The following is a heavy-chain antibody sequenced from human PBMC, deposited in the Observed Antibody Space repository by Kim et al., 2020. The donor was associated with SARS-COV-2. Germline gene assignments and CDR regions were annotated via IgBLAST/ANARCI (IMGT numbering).Heavy chain of an antibody. D-gene: IGHD5-12*01. CDR3: ARDREMATITPWAFDI. J-gene: IGHJ3*02. Sequence: VQGRVTITADKSTSTAYMELSSLRSEDTAVYYCARDREMATITPWAFDIWGQGTMVTVSS. V-gene: IGHV1-69*04.